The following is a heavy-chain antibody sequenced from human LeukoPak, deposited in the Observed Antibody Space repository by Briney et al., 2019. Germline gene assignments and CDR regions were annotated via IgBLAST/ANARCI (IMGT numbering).Heavy chain of an antibody. CDR2: IYTGGTT. J-gene: IGHJ4*02. V-gene: IGHV3-53*01. Sequence: GESLRLSCAVSGFPVYTNSMSWVRQVPGMGLEWVSVIYTGGTTHYADTVKGRFTISGDNSKNTVYLEMNSLRAEDAAVYFCARSPAFYDGAVVKYYFDYWGQGTLVTVSS. CDR3: ARSPAFYDGAVVKYYFDY. D-gene: IGHD6-19*01. CDR1: GFPVYTNS.